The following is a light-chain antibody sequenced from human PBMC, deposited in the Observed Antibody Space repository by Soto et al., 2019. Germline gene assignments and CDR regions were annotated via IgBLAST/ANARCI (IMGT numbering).Light chain of an antibody. CDR2: EGN. CDR1: SSDVGGYNY. CDR3: CSYARSSTFV. Sequence: QSALTQPASVSGSPGQSITISCTGTSSDVGGYNYVSWYQQHPGKAPKLMIYEGNKRPSGVSNRFSGSKSDNTASLTISGLQAEDEADYWCCSYARSSTFVFGTGTKLTVL. J-gene: IGLJ1*01. V-gene: IGLV2-23*01.